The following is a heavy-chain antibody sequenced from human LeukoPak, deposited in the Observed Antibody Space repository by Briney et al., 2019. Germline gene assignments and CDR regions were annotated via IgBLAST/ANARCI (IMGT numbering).Heavy chain of an antibody. Sequence: GGSLRLSCAASGFTFSSYSMSWVRQAPGKGLEWVANIKQDGSEKYYVDSVKGRFTISRDNAKNSLYLQMNSLRSEDTAVYYCAREEMVYVSQKYSYFGYWGQGTLVTVSS. J-gene: IGHJ4*02. V-gene: IGHV3-7*03. CDR3: AREEMVYVSQKYSYFGY. D-gene: IGHD2-8*01. CDR1: GFTFSSYS. CDR2: IKQDGSEK.